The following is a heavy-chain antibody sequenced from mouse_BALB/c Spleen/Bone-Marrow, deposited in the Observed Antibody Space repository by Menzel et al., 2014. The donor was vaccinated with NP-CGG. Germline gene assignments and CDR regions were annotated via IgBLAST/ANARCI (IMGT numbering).Heavy chain of an antibody. CDR2: INPGSGST. Sequence: VKLLESGAELVRPGTSVKVSCKASGYAFTDYLMEWLKQRPGQGLEWIGVINPGSGSTNYNEKFKDKATLTADKSSSTAYMQLSSLTSDDSAVYFCARYDGYFDYWGQGTILPVSS. CDR1: GYAFTDYL. D-gene: IGHD2-3*01. J-gene: IGHJ2*01. V-gene: IGHV1-54*01. CDR3: ARYDGYFDY.